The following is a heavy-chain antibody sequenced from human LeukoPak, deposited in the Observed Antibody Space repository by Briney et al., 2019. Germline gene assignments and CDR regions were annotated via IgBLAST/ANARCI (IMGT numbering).Heavy chain of an antibody. J-gene: IGHJ4*02. CDR2: FYFGGST. CDR1: DASINNWTYY. CDR3: ARGHRQTGSNYFVPPFDD. V-gene: IGHV4-39*07. D-gene: IGHD1-7*01. Sequence: PSETLSLTCSGSDASINNWTYYWGWIRQPPGKGLEWIGSFYFGGSTYYNPSLKGRVTISEDTSKGQLSLKLSSLNAADTAVYFCARGHRQTGSNYFVPPFDDWGQGKLVIVSS.